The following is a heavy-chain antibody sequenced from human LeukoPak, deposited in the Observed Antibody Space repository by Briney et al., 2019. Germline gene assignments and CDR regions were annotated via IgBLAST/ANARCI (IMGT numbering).Heavy chain of an antibody. V-gene: IGHV3-7*01. CDR1: GFTFSDYW. J-gene: IGHJ4*02. Sequence: PGGSLRLSCAVSGFTFSDYWMSWVRQAPGKGLEWVANIKQDGSEDFYEDSVNGRFTISRDNAKNSLYLQMNSLRAEDTAVYYCARADGSSSSYAPLGYWGQGTLVTVSS. CDR3: ARADGSSSSYAPLGY. CDR2: IKQDGSED. D-gene: IGHD6-6*01.